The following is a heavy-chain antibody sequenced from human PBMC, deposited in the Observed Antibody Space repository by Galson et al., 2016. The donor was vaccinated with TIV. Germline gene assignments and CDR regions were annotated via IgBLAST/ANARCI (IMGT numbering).Heavy chain of an antibody. V-gene: IGHV1-69*06. CDR3: ARDSVSFGSGSYYPSSFDY. J-gene: IGHJ4*02. CDR2: IIPIFDTT. Sequence: SVKVSCKASGATFSRYAFNWVRQAPGHGLEWMGRIIPIFDTTNYAQNFQGRVTIIADKSTNTVYMEVSRLRSDDTAVYYCARDSVSFGSGSYYPSSFDYWGQGTLVTVSS. D-gene: IGHD3-10*01. CDR1: GATFSRYA.